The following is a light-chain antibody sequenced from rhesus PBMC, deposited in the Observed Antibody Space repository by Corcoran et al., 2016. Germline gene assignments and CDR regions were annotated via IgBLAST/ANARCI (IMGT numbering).Light chain of an antibody. CDR1: QSVSSN. Sequence: EIVMTQSPATLSLSPGKRATLSCRASQSVSSNFAWYQQKPGQAPTLPIYGASSMATGIPDRFSGSGSGTDFTLTISSLEPEDFAVYYCQRYSNWPHSFGQGTKVEIK. J-gene: IGKJ2*01. CDR2: GAS. V-gene: IGKV3-42*03. CDR3: QRYSNWPHS.